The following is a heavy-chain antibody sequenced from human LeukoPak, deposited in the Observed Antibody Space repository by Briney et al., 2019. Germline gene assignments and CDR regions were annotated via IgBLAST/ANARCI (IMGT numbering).Heavy chain of an antibody. CDR1: GYTFTDYY. CDR2: INPNSGGT. D-gene: IGHD2/OR15-2a*01. CDR3: ARALVITPLPWFDY. V-gene: IGHV1-2*02. J-gene: IGHJ4*02. Sequence: ASVKVSCKASGYTFTDYYMHWVRQAPGQGLEWLGWINPNSGGTNYEQKFQGRVTMTSDTSISTAYMELSRVRSDDTAVYYCARALVITPLPWFDYWGQGTLVTVSS.